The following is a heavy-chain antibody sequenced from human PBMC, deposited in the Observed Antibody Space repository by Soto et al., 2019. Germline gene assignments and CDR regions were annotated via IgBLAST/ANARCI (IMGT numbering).Heavy chain of an antibody. Sequence: ASVKVSCKASGGTFSSYAISWVRQAPGQGLEWMGGIIPVFGTANYAQRFQGRVTITADESTSTAYMELSSLRSEDTAVYYCASGGYYDSSGYFGIAPRYYYYGMDVWGQGTTVTVSS. V-gene: IGHV1-69*13. CDR1: GGTFSSYA. J-gene: IGHJ6*02. D-gene: IGHD3-22*01. CDR3: ASGGYYDSSGYFGIAPRYYYYGMDV. CDR2: IIPVFGTA.